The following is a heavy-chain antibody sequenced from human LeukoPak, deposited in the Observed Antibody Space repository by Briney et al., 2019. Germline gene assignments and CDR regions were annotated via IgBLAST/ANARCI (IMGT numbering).Heavy chain of an antibody. D-gene: IGHD3-16*01. CDR3: AKVRLLGALDDAFDV. CDR1: GFGFSSYA. J-gene: IGHJ3*01. V-gene: IGHV3-30*02. Sequence: GGSLRPSCAASGFGFSSYAMHWVRQAPGKGLEWVAFIRHDGSHHYHGESVKGRFTISRDNSKKTLYLEMTSLRPEDTAVYYCAKVRLLGALDDAFDVWGQGTMVTV. CDR2: IRHDGSHH.